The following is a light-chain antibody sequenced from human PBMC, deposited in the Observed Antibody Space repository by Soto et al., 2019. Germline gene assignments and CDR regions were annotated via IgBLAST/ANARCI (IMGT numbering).Light chain of an antibody. CDR3: CSYAGSSV. CDR2: EGS. Sequence: QSVLTQPASVSGSPGQSITISCTGTSSDVGSHNLVSWYQQHPGKAPKLMIYEGSKRPSGVSNRFSGSKSGNTASLTISGLQAEDEADYYCCSYAGSSVFGTGTKVTVL. J-gene: IGLJ1*01. CDR1: SSDVGSHNL. V-gene: IGLV2-23*01.